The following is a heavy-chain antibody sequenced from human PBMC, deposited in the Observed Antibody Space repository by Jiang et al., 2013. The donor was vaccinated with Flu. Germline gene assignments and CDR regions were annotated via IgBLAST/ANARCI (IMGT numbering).Heavy chain of an antibody. D-gene: IGHD3-9*01. J-gene: IGHJ4*02. Sequence: VQLVESGAEVKKPGASVKVSCKVFGFSFIHYYIHWVRQAPGQGLEWMGWINPDTGGTTSAQKFQGRVTMTRDTSINTAYMQLSRLRSDDSAVYYCARVMGYDVLTGLTRTIDSWGQGTLVTVSS. CDR2: INPDTGGT. V-gene: IGHV1-2*02. CDR3: ARVMGYDVLTGLTRTIDS. CDR1: GFSFIHYY.